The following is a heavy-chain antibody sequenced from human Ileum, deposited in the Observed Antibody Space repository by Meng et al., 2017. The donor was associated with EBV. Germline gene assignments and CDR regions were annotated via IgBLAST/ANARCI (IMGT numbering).Heavy chain of an antibody. Sequence: EVQLLESGGGSVQPGGSLRFSCAASGFTFSSYAMRWVRQAPGKGLEWVSTIGAGGTTYYADSVKGRFTISRDTSKNTLYLQIYSLRAEDTAVYYCAKGGGTSLYYFHYWGQGTLVTVSS. CDR3: AKGGGTSLYYFHY. CDR1: GFTFSSYA. CDR2: IGAGGTT. V-gene: IGHV3-23*01. J-gene: IGHJ4*02. D-gene: IGHD4-23*01.